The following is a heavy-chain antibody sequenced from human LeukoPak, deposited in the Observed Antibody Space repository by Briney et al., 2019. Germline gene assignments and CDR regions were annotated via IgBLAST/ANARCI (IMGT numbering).Heavy chain of an antibody. CDR1: GGSISSGGYY. J-gene: IGHJ5*02. CDR2: IYYSGST. V-gene: IGHV4-31*03. Sequence: PSQTLSLTCIVSGGSISSGGYYWSWLRQHPGKGLEWIGYIYYSGSTYYNPSLKSRVTISVDTSKNQFSLKLSSVTAADTAVYYCASRYCSSPSCYWFDPWGQGTLVTVSA. D-gene: IGHD2-2*01. CDR3: ASRYCSSPSCYWFDP.